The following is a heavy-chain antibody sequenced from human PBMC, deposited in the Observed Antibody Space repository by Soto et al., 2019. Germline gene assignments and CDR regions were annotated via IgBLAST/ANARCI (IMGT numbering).Heavy chain of an antibody. J-gene: IGHJ3*02. CDR3: ARPYSSCWFDGFDI. V-gene: IGHV4-39*01. D-gene: IGHD6-19*01. CDR2: INYSGST. Sequence: QLQLQESGPGLVKPSETLSLSCTVSGGSISRSSYYWGWIRQPPGKGLEWIGSINYSGSTYYNPSLKSRVTISVETSKNQFSLKLNSVTAADTAVFYCARPYSSCWFDGFDIWGQGTMVTVSS. CDR1: GGSISRSSYY.